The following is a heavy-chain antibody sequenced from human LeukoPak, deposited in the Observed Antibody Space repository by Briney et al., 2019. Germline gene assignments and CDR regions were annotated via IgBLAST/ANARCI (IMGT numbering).Heavy chain of an antibody. CDR3: ASPITMVRGVISDY. J-gene: IGHJ4*02. D-gene: IGHD3-10*01. CDR2: ISSSSSTI. CDR1: GFTISSNY. V-gene: IGHV3-48*02. Sequence: GGSLRLSCAASGFTISSNYMSWVRQAPGKGLEWVSYISSSSSTIYYADSVKGRFTISRDNAKNSLYLQMNSLRDEDTAVYYCASPITMVRGVISDYWGQGTLVTVSS.